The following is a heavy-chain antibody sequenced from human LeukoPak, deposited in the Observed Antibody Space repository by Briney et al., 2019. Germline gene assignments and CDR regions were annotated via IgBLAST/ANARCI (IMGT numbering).Heavy chain of an antibody. J-gene: IGHJ4*02. D-gene: IGHD2-21*02. CDR1: GGSFSGYY. Sequence: KPSETLSLICAVYGGSFSGYYWSWIRQPPGKGLEWIGEINHSGSTNYNPSLKSRVTISVDTSKNQFSLKLSSVTAADTAVYYCASNPLTYCGGDCCTLTDYWGQGTLVTVSS. CDR3: ASNPLTYCGGDCCTLTDY. V-gene: IGHV4-34*01. CDR2: INHSGST.